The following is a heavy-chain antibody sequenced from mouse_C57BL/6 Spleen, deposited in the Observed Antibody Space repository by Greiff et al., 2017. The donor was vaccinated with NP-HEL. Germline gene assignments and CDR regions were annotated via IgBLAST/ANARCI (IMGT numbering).Heavy chain of an antibody. CDR3: ARDRVADY. CDR1: GFTFSSYA. Sequence: EVQLMESGGGLVKPGGSLKLSCAASGFTFSSYAMSWVRQTPEKRLEWVATISDGGSYTYYPDNVKGRFTISRDNAKNNLYLQMSHLKSEDTAMYYCARDRVADYWGQGTTLTVSS. CDR2: ISDGGSYT. V-gene: IGHV5-4*01. D-gene: IGHD3-3*01. J-gene: IGHJ2*01.